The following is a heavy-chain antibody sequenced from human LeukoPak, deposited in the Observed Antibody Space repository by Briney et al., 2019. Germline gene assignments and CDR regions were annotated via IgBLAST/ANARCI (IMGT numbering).Heavy chain of an antibody. D-gene: IGHD5-18*01. J-gene: IGHJ5*02. CDR3: ARPWIQLWFGWFDP. CDR1: GGSFSGYY. V-gene: IGHV4-34*01. CDR2: INHSGST. Sequence: PSETLSLTCAVYGGSFSGYYWSWIRQPPGKGLEWIGEINHSGSTNYNPSLKSRVTISVDTSKNQFSLKLSSVTAADTAVHYCARPWIQLWFGWFDPWGQGTLVTVSS.